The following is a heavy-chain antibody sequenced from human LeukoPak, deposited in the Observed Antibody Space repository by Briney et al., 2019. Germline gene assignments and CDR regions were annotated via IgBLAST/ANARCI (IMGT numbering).Heavy chain of an antibody. J-gene: IGHJ6*02. CDR1: GGSISSSNW. CDR3: ARLYYYDSSGYFYGMDV. Sequence: SETLSLTCAVSGGSISSSNWWSWVRQPPGKGLEWIGEIYHSGNTNYNPSLSSRVIISVDKSKNQFSLNLSSVTAADTAMYYCARLYYYDSSGYFYGMDVWGQGTTVTVSS. V-gene: IGHV4-4*02. D-gene: IGHD3-22*01. CDR2: IYHSGNT.